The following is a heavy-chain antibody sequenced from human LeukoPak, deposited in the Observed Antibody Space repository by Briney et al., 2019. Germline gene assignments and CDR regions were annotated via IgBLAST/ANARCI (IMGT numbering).Heavy chain of an antibody. V-gene: IGHV4-59*08. CDR2: IYYSGDT. Sequence: SETLSLTCTVSGGSISDYYWNWIRQPPAKGLAWIGYIYYSGDTNYNPSLKGRVTISVDTSKNQFSLRLSSVTAADTAMYYCARPGGPYRVGSFDYWGQGALVTVSS. CDR3: ARPGGPYRVGSFDY. CDR1: GGSISDYY. D-gene: IGHD3-10*01. J-gene: IGHJ4*02.